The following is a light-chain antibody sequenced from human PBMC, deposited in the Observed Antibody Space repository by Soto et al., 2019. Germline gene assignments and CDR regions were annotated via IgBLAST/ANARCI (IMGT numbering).Light chain of an antibody. J-gene: IGLJ2*01. Sequence: QSVLTQPPSASGPPGQRVTISCSGSSSNIGSNTVNWYQQLPGTAPKLLIYNNNHRPSGVPDRFSGSKSVTSASLAISGLQSEDEADYYCAAWDDSLNGPVFGGGTKLTVL. V-gene: IGLV1-44*01. CDR2: NNN. CDR3: AAWDDSLNGPV. CDR1: SSNIGSNT.